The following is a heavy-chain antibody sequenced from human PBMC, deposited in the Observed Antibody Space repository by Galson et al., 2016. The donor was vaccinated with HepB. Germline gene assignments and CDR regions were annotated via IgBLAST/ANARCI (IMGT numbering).Heavy chain of an antibody. J-gene: IGHJ4*02. D-gene: IGHD1-26*01. CDR2: ISVHTGNT. CDR1: GYTFSSYG. Sequence: SCKAFGYTFSSYGISWVRQAPGQGLEWMGWISVHTGNTNYAQKFQGRVTMTTDISTSTAFMELGSLRSDDTAVYYCARGGGRGGSDYWGQGTLVTVSS. CDR3: ARGGGRGGSDY. V-gene: IGHV1-18*01.